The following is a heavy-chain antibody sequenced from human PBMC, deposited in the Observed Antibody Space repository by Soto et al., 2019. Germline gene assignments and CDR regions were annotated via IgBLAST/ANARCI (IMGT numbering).Heavy chain of an antibody. CDR1: GYTFTGYY. CDR3: ARDEDEFLSAFDI. V-gene: IGHV1-2*04. D-gene: IGHD2-21*01. J-gene: IGHJ3*02. Sequence: ASVKVSCKASGYTFTGYYMHWVRQAPGQGLEGMGWINPNSGGTNYAQKFQGWVTMTRDTSISTAYMELSRLRSDDTAVYYCARDEDEFLSAFDIWGQGTMVTVSS. CDR2: INPNSGGT.